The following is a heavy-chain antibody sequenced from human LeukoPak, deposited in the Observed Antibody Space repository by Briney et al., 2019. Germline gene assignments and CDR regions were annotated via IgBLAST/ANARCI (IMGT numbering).Heavy chain of an antibody. Sequence: PGRSLRLSCTASGFTFGDYAMSWVRQAPGKGLEWVGFIRGKAYGGTTDYAASVKGRFTISRDDSKSIAYLQMNSLKTEDTAVYYCTREGLGYCSGGSCYSLDYWGQGTLVTVSS. D-gene: IGHD2-15*01. CDR2: IRGKAYGGTT. J-gene: IGHJ4*02. CDR1: GFTFGDYA. CDR3: TREGLGYCSGGSCYSLDY. V-gene: IGHV3-49*04.